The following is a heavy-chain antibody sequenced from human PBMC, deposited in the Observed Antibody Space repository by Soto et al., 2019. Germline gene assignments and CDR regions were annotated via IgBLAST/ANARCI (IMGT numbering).Heavy chain of an antibody. Sequence: SETLSLTCAISGDSIGDFYWSWIRQPAGKGLESLGRLSASGRTNYSPSLQSRVTMSLDRSKNRFSLRLTSVSAADTAVYFCARGMGRYFDIWGRGTLVTVSS. CDR3: ARGMGRYFDI. V-gene: IGHV4-4*07. CDR1: GDSIGDFY. CDR2: LSASGRT. J-gene: IGHJ2*01. D-gene: IGHD2-8*01.